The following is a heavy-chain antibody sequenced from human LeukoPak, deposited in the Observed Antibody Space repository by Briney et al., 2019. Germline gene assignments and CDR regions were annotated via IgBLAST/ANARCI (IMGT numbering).Heavy chain of an antibody. CDR1: GDSVSSNSAA. CDR2: TYYRSKWYN. Sequence: SQTLSLTCAIPGDSVSSNSAAWNWIRQSPSRGIEWLGRTYYRSKWYNDNAVSVKSRITINPDTSKTQFSLQLNSVTPEDTAVYYCARSSASSGWYDYWGQGTLVTVSS. CDR3: ARSSASSGWYDY. V-gene: IGHV6-1*01. D-gene: IGHD6-19*01. J-gene: IGHJ4*02.